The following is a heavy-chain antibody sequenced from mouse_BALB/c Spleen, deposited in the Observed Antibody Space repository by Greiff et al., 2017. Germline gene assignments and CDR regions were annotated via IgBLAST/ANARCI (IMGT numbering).Heavy chain of an antibody. CDR1: GFTFSDYY. Sequence: EVKVVESGGGLVKPGVSLKLSCAASGFTFSDYYMYWVRQTPEKRLEWVATISDGGSYTYYPDSVKGRFTISRDNAKNNLYLQMSSLKSEDTAMYYCARGGITTATGAMDYWGQGTSVTVSS. D-gene: IGHD1-2*01. J-gene: IGHJ4*01. CDR3: ARGGITTATGAMDY. V-gene: IGHV5-4*02. CDR2: ISDGGSYT.